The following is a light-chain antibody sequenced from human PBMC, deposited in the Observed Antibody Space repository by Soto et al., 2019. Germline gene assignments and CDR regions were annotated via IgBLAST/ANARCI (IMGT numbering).Light chain of an antibody. V-gene: IGKV1-5*01. J-gene: IGKJ2*01. CDR2: GAS. CDR3: QQYKSYSLF. CDR1: QSISNW. Sequence: DIQMTQSPSTLSASVGDRVTITCRASQSISNWLAWYQQKPGKAPKLLIYGASSLESGVPSRFGGSRSRTEFTITISSLQPDDFPTYYCQQYKSYSLFFGQGTKLEIK.